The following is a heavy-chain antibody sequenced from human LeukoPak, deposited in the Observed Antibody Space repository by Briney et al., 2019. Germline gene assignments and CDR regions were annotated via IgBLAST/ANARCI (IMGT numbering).Heavy chain of an antibody. V-gene: IGHV3-48*04. CDR1: GFILSSYS. CDR3: ARRVPNEVITDYFDY. Sequence: GGSLRHSCSASGFILSSYSMNWVRQAPGKGLEWISFIDSSSRIIFYAESVKGRFTISRDNAKNLLFLQMNSLRAEDTAVYYCARRVPNEVITDYFDYWGQGALVTVSS. D-gene: IGHD3-16*01. J-gene: IGHJ4*02. CDR2: IDSSSRII.